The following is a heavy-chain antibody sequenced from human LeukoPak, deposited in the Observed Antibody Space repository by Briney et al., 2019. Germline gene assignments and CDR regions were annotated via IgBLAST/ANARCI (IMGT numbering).Heavy chain of an antibody. D-gene: IGHD6-19*01. CDR1: GFTFSSYA. CDR2: ISDGGGST. CDR3: AKKRVAVAGSHYFDY. J-gene: IGHJ4*02. Sequence: GGSLRLSCAASGFTFSSYATSWVRQAPGKGLEWVSGISDGGGSTYYADSVKGRFTISRDNSKNTLYLQMNTLRAEDTAVYYCAKKRVAVAGSHYFDYWGQGALVTVSS. V-gene: IGHV3-23*01.